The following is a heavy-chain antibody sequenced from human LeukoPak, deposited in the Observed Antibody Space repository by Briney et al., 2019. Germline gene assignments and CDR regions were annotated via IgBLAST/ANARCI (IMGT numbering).Heavy chain of an antibody. CDR2: FDPEDGET. V-gene: IGHV1-24*01. Sequence: ASVKVSCKVSGYTLTELSMHWVRQAPGKGLEWMGGFDPEDGETIYAQKFQGRVTMTEDTSTDTAYMELSSLRSEDTAVYYCATSSGWLRLGDYYFDYWGQGTLVTVSS. CDR1: GYTLTELS. J-gene: IGHJ4*02. D-gene: IGHD5-12*01. CDR3: ATSSGWLRLGDYYFDY.